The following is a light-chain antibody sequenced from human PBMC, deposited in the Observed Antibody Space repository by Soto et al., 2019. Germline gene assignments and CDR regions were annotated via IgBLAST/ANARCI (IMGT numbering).Light chain of an antibody. CDR3: QQYGSSPPT. V-gene: IGKV3-20*01. J-gene: IGKJ1*01. Sequence: IEMTQSPSTLSASAGERATISCRASQSVSSNLVWYQQKPGQAPRLLISAASSRATGIPDRFSGSGSETDYTLTISRLEPEDFAVYFCQQYGSSPPTFGQGTKVDIK. CDR2: AAS. CDR1: QSVSSN.